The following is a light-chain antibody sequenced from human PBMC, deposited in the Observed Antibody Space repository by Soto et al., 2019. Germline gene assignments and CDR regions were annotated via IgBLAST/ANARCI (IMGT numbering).Light chain of an antibody. V-gene: IGKV1-5*03. CDR2: KAS. CDR3: QQYSSYPVT. J-gene: IGKJ1*01. Sequence: DIQMTQSPSTLAASVGDRVTITCRANQSITSWLAWYQQKPGKAPKLLIYKASSLESGVPSRFSGSGSGTEFTLTISSLQPDDFATYYCQQYSSYPVTFGQGTKVEIK. CDR1: QSITSW.